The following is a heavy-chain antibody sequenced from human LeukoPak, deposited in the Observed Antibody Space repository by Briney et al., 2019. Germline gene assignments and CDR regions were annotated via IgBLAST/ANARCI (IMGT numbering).Heavy chain of an antibody. Sequence: GGSLRLSCASSGFTFTDYGMHWVRQAPGRGLEWVAVIRYDGSTIYYADSVKGRFTISRDNAKNSLFLQLNSLRAEDTAVYYCARKTYYYDSGSYSKSYYFDYWGQGTLVTVSS. CDR2: IRYDGSTI. D-gene: IGHD3-10*01. CDR3: ARKTYYYDSGSYSKSYYFDY. CDR1: GFTFTDYG. J-gene: IGHJ4*02. V-gene: IGHV3-33*01.